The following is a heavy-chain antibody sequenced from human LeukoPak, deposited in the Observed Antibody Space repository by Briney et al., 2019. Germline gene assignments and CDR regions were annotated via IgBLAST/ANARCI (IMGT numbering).Heavy chain of an antibody. J-gene: IGHJ4*02. CDR2: IYTSGST. CDR1: GGSISSGSYY. D-gene: IGHD7-27*01. CDR3: ASSNALVWGYFDY. V-gene: IGHV4-61*02. Sequence: SETLSLTCTVSGGSISSGSYYWCWIRQPAGKGLEWIGRIYTSGSTNYNPSLKSRVTISVDTSKNQFSLRLSSVTAADTAVYYCASSNALVWGYFDYWGQGTLVTASS.